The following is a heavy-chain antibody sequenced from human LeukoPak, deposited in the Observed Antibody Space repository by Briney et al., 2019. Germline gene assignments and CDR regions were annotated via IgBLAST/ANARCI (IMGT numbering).Heavy chain of an antibody. J-gene: IGHJ6*02. CDR2: ISSTGGTT. V-gene: IGHV3-23*01. D-gene: IGHD1-26*01. CDR3: VKRVTTNYYYYGMDV. CDR1: GFTSPDYA. Sequence: PGGSLRLSCTVSGFTSPDYAMHWVRQTPEKGLEWVSSISSTGGTTYYAESVKGRFTISRDNSKNTLYLQMNSLRAEDTAIYYCVKRVTTNYYYYGMDVWGQGTTVTVSS.